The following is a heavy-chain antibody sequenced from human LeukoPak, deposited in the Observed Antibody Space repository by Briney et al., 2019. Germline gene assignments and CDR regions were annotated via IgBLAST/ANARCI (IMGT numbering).Heavy chain of an antibody. J-gene: IGHJ4*02. CDR1: GDSISSSTYN. Sequence: SETLSLTCTVSGDSISSSTYNWGWIRQPPGKGLEWIGSIPYTETTRYNPSLKSRVTISIDTSRTQLSLKFTSVTAADTAVYYCARTSYCGDDCYTPVDFDFWGQGILVTVSA. V-gene: IGHV4-39*01. CDR2: IPYTETT. D-gene: IGHD2-21*02. CDR3: ARTSYCGDDCYTPVDFDF.